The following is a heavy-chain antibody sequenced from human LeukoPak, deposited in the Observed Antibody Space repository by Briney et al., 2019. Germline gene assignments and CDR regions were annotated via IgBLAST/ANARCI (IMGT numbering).Heavy chain of an antibody. J-gene: IGHJ5*02. CDR1: GGSISSGSYY. D-gene: IGHD3-10*01. CDR3: ARAPWYYGSGVEA. CDR2: IYTSGST. Sequence: TSETLSLTCTVSGGSISSGSYYWSWIRQPAGKGLEWIGRIYTSGSTNYNPSLKSRVTISVDTSKNQFSLKLSSVTAADTAVYYCARAPWYYGSGVEAWGQGTLVTVSS. V-gene: IGHV4-61*02.